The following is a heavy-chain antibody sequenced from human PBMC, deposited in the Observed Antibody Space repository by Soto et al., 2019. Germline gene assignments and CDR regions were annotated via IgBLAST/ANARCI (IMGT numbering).Heavy chain of an antibody. J-gene: IGHJ4*02. CDR2: IIPIFGTA. CDR3: ARALGYSSGWQSYFDY. V-gene: IGHV1-69*13. Sequence: GASVKVSCKASGGTFSSYAISWVRQAPGQGLEWMGGIIPIFGTANYAQKFQGRVTITADESTSTAYMELSSLRSEDTAVYYCARALGYSSGWQSYFDYWGQGTLVTVSS. CDR1: GGTFSSYA. D-gene: IGHD6-19*01.